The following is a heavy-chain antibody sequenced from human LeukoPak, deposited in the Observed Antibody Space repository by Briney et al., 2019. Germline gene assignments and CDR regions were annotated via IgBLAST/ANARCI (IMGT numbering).Heavy chain of an antibody. V-gene: IGHV1-69*05. CDR2: IIPIFGTA. D-gene: IGHD2-2*01. CDR1: GGTFSSYA. CDR3: ARDSRPNFVVVPAATDGFDP. J-gene: IGHJ5*02. Sequence: SVKVSCKASGGTFSSYAISWVRQAPGQGLEWMGGIIPIFGTANYAQKFQGRVTITTDESTSTAYMELSSLRSEDTAVYYCARDSRPNFVVVPAATDGFDPWAREPWSPSPQ.